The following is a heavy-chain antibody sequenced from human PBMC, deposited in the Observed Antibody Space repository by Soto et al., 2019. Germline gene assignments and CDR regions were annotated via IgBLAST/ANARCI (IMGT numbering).Heavy chain of an antibody. CDR1: GVSISSGNW. J-gene: IGHJ4*02. V-gene: IGHV4-4*02. CDR2: IFHDGTA. D-gene: IGHD2-8*01. CDR3: ARLVYDPRLNYMYFDF. Sequence: SETLSLTCAVSGVSISSGNWWNWVRQTPQRGLEYIGEIFHDGTANYYPSFERRVAISVDTSKNQFSLKLTSVTAADTAIYFCARLVYDPRLNYMYFDFWGKGALVTVSS.